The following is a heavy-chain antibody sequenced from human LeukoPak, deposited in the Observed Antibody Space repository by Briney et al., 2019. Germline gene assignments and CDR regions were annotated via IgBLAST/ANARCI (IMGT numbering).Heavy chain of an antibody. J-gene: IGHJ3*02. V-gene: IGHV4-38-2*02. CDR1: GYSISSGYY. Sequence: SETLSLTCTVSGYSISSGYYWGWIRQPPGKGLEWIGSIYHSGSTYYNPSLKSRVTISVDTSKNQFSLKLSSVTAADTAVYYCAREFKVGATKGAFDIWGQGTMVTVSS. CDR3: AREFKVGATKGAFDI. CDR2: IYHSGST. D-gene: IGHD1-26*01.